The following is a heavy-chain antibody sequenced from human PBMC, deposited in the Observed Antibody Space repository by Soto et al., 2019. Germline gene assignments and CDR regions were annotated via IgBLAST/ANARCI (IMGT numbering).Heavy chain of an antibody. D-gene: IGHD3-16*02. CDR3: AADFPYDYVWGSYRRNYYYYGMDV. CDR1: GFTFTSSA. V-gene: IGHV1-58*01. CDR2: IVVASGNT. J-gene: IGHJ6*02. Sequence: QMQLVQSGPEVKKPGTSVKVSCKASGFTFTSSAVQWVRQARGQRLEWIGWIVVASGNTNYAQKFQERVTITRDMSTSTAYMELSSLRSEDTAVYYCAADFPYDYVWGSYRRNYYYYGMDVWGQGTTVTVSS.